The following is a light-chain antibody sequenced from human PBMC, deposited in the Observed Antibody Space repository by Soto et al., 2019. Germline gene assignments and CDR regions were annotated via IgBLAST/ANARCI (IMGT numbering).Light chain of an antibody. CDR1: QTVISY. J-gene: IGKJ4*01. CDR2: DAS. Sequence: EIVLTQSPATLSLSPGDRATLSCRASQTVISYLAWYQHKPGQAPRLLIYDASNRATGIPARFSGSGSGTDSTLTISSLEPEDFAVYYCQQRSNWPLTFGGGTKVEIK. V-gene: IGKV3-11*01. CDR3: QQRSNWPLT.